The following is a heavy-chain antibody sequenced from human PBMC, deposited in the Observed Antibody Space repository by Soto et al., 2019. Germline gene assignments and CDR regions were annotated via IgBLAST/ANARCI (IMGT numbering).Heavy chain of an antibody. CDR1: CYTFATYS. J-gene: IGHJ4*02. V-gene: IGHV1-18*01. D-gene: IGHD3-22*01. Sequence: ASVHVSCKASCYTFATYSISWVRQAPLQVLEWMGWISAYNGNTNYTQKLQGRVTMTTDTSTRTTYMELRSLRAEDTAIYYCAKLRIVGSAYSYESGFFDYWGLGNLVTVSS. CDR2: ISAYNGNT. CDR3: AKLRIVGSAYSYESGFFDY.